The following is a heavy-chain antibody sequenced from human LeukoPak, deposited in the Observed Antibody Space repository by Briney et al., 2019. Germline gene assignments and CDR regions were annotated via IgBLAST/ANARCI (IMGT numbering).Heavy chain of an antibody. Sequence: PSETLSLTCIVSGYSISSGYYWGWIRPPPGKGLEWIASIYHSGSTYYTPSLKSRLTISVDTSKNQFSLKLSSVTAADTAVYYCARTMVRGVIITHPDDAFDIWGQGTMVTVSS. D-gene: IGHD3-10*01. CDR2: IYHSGST. CDR3: ARTMVRGVIITHPDDAFDI. CDR1: GYSISSGYY. V-gene: IGHV4-38-2*02. J-gene: IGHJ3*02.